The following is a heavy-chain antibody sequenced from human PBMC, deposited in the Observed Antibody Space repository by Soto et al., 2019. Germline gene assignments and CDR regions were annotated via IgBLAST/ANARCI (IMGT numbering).Heavy chain of an antibody. D-gene: IGHD6-6*01. CDR1: GGSISSYY. Sequence: PSETLSLTCTVSGGSISSYYWSWIRQPPGKGLEWIGYIYYSGSTNYNPSLKSRVTISVDTSKNQFSLKLSSVTAADTAVYYCARVGEYSSPMDYYYYGTDVWGQGTTVTVSS. V-gene: IGHV4-59*01. CDR2: IYYSGST. CDR3: ARVGEYSSPMDYYYYGTDV. J-gene: IGHJ6*02.